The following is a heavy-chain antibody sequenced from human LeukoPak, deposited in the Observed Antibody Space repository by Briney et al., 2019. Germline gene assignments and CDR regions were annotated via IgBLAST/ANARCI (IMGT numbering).Heavy chain of an antibody. CDR1: GYTFTGYY. D-gene: IGHD2-15*01. CDR3: ARDRDCSGGSCYDY. Sequence: ASVKVSCTASGYTFTGYYMHWVRQAPGQGLEWMGWINPNSGGTNYAQKFQGRVTMTRDTSISTAYMELSRLRSDDTAVYYCARDRDCSGGSCYDYWGQGTLVTVSS. J-gene: IGHJ4*02. CDR2: INPNSGGT. V-gene: IGHV1-2*02.